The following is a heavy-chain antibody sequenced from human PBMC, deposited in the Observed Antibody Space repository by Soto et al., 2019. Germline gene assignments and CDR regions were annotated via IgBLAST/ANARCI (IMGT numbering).Heavy chain of an antibody. J-gene: IGHJ4*02. CDR3: ASHGPYYAGTKFDY. Sequence: GGSLRLSCAASGFTFSSYWMHWVRQVPGKGLVWVSHIDTDGSSTSYADSVKGRFTISRDNAKNTLYLQMNSLRAEDMAVYYSASHGPYYAGTKFDYWGQGTLVTVSS. D-gene: IGHD3-10*01. CDR1: GFTFSSYW. V-gene: IGHV3-74*01. CDR2: IDTDGSST.